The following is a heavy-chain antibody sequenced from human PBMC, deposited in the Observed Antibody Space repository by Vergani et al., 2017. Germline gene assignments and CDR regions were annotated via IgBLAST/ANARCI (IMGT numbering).Heavy chain of an antibody. CDR2: ISWNSGNI. CDR3: AKDSDFWSGGAFDI. V-gene: IGHV3-9*01. Sequence: EVQLVESGGGLVQPGRSLRLSCAASGFTFDDYAMHWVRQAPGKGLEWVSGISWNSGNIGYGDSVKGRFTISRDNSKNTLYLQMNSLRAEDTAVYYCAKDSDFWSGGAFDIWGQGTMVTVSS. J-gene: IGHJ3*02. D-gene: IGHD3-3*01. CDR1: GFTFDDYA.